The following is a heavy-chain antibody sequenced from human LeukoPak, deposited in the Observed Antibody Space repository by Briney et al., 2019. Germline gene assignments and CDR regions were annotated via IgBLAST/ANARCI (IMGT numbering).Heavy chain of an antibody. CDR2: IIPILGIA. V-gene: IGHV1-69*04. J-gene: IGHJ4*02. CDR1: GGTFSSYA. CDR3: ARAGGNYYGSGSYYSPHYYFDY. Sequence: SVKVSCKASGGTFSSYAISWVRQAPGQGLEWMGTIIPILGIANYAQKFQGRVTITADKSTSTAYMELSSLRSEGTAVYYCARAGGNYYGSGSYYSPHYYFDYWGQGTLVTVSS. D-gene: IGHD3-10*01.